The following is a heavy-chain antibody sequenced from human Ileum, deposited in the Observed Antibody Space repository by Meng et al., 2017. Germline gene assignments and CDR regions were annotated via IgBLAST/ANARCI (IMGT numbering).Heavy chain of an antibody. CDR3: ARGGLPGALDS. J-gene: IGHJ4*02. V-gene: IGHV4-4*09. CDR1: SASITSTY. D-gene: IGHD2-2*01. CDR2: VSTSVNT. Sequence: QVQLQNSGPGLVKSSVTMSLICSVSSASITSTYWFWSRHPPGKGLEFIGEVSTSVNTNYNPSLKSRVTISADTSKNQLSLRLNSVTAVDTSLYYCARGGLPGALDSWGQGTLVTVSS.